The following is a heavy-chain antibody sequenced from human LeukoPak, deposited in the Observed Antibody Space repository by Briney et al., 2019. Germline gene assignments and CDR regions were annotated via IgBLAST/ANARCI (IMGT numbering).Heavy chain of an antibody. Sequence: GGSLRLSCAASGFTFSSYWMHWVRQVPNQGLMWVSRIDSDETISEYVDSVNGRFTISRDNAKNTLYLQMNSLRAEDTAVYFCLYGGYFQHWGQGTLVTVSS. J-gene: IGHJ1*01. V-gene: IGHV3-74*01. CDR1: GFTFSSYW. D-gene: IGHD3-16*01. CDR2: IDSDETIS. CDR3: LYGGYFQH.